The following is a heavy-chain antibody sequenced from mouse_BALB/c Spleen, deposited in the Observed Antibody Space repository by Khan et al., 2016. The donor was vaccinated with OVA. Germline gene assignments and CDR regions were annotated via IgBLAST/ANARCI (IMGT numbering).Heavy chain of an antibody. CDR2: ISYSGST. CDR3: ARGGSQYNYAIDY. J-gene: IGHJ4*01. V-gene: IGHV3-2*02. CDR1: GYSITSDYA. Sequence: EVELVESGPGLVKPSQSLSLTCTVTGYSITSDYAWNLLRQSPGNKLEWTGYISYSGSTYSNPSLKSRISITRDTSKNQFFLQLNSVTTEDTAKYYRARGGSQYNYAIDYWGQGTSVTVSS. D-gene: IGHD1-1*02.